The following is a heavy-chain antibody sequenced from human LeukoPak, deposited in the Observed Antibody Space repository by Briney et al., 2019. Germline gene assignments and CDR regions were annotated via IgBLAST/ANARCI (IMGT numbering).Heavy chain of an antibody. CDR1: GFTFSSYA. V-gene: IGHV3-23*01. CDR2: ISGSGGST. Sequence: GGSLRLSCAASGFTFSSYAMSWVRRAPGKGLEWVSAISGSGGSTYYADSVKGRFTISRDNSKNTLYLQMNSLRAEDTAVYYCAKASMVRGVITFDYWGQGTLVTVSS. J-gene: IGHJ4*02. D-gene: IGHD3-10*01. CDR3: AKASMVRGVITFDY.